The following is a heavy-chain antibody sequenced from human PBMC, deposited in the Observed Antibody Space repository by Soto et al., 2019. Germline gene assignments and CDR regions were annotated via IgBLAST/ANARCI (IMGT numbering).Heavy chain of an antibody. CDR1: GGSISSFY. Sequence: QVQLQESGPGLVKPSETLSLTCTVSGGSISSFYWSWIRQPPGKGLEWIGYIYYSGSTKYNPSLKSRVTISVDTSKNQFSLKLSSVTAADTAVYYCAREEQRLAKWGQGTLVTVSP. CDR2: IYYSGST. J-gene: IGHJ4*02. D-gene: IGHD6-19*01. CDR3: AREEQRLAK. V-gene: IGHV4-59*01.